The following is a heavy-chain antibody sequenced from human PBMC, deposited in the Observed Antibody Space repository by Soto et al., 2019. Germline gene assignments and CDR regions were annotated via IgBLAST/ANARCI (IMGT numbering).Heavy chain of an antibody. CDR1: GFTFSNFA. V-gene: IGHV3-23*01. CDR3: AKDPPTTGTTFDY. Sequence: EVQLLESGGGLVQPGGSLRLSCAASGFTFSNFAMSWVRQAPGKGLEWVSTSNKSGGGTYYADSMKGRFTISRDNSKNMLFLQINGLRAEDTAVYYCAKDPPTTGTTFDYWGRGTLVTVSS. D-gene: IGHD1-1*01. J-gene: IGHJ4*02. CDR2: SNKSGGGT.